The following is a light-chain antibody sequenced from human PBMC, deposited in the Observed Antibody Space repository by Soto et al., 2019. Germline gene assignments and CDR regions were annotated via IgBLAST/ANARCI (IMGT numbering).Light chain of an antibody. J-gene: IGKJ3*01. CDR2: GAS. Sequence: EIVLTQSPGTLSLSPGERATLSCRASQSVSSSYLAWYQQKPGQAPMLLIYGASSRATGIPDRFSGSGSGTDFTLTISRLEPEDFAVYYFQQYGSSPPSFTFGPGTKVDIK. V-gene: IGKV3-20*01. CDR1: QSVSSSY. CDR3: QQYGSSPPSFT.